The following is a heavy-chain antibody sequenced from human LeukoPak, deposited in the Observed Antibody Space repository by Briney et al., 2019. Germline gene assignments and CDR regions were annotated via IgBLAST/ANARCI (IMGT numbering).Heavy chain of an antibody. J-gene: IGHJ4*02. CDR1: GLTVSTNC. CDR3: ARVDTVMAYYFDL. Sequence: SGGSLTLPCAASGLTVSTNCMTWVRQAPGKGLEWVSTIYSGGTTYYADSVMGRFTISRHNSRNTLYLQMNSLRAEDTAVYYCARVDTVMAYYFDLWGQGTLVTVSS. D-gene: IGHD5-18*01. V-gene: IGHV3-53*04. CDR2: IYSGGTT.